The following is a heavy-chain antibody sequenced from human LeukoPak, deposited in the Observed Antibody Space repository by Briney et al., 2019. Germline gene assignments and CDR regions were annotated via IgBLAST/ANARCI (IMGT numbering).Heavy chain of an antibody. CDR2: IIPIFGTA. Sequence: SVKVSCKASGGTFSSYAISWVRQAPGQGLEWMGGIIPIFGTANYAQKFQGRVTITADESTSTAYMELSSLRSEDTAVYYCASEYSSGWTLFDYWGQGTLVTVSS. D-gene: IGHD6-19*01. CDR3: ASEYSSGWTLFDY. CDR1: GGTFSSYA. V-gene: IGHV1-69*13. J-gene: IGHJ4*02.